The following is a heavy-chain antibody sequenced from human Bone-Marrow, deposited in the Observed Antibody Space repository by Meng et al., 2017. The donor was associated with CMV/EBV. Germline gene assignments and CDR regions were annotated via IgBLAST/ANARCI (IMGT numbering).Heavy chain of an antibody. J-gene: IGHJ4*02. CDR1: GGSLSGYY. V-gene: IGHV4-34*01. CDR2: ISHSGST. D-gene: IGHD3-22*01. Sequence: QVQLQQWGAGRLKPSETLSLTCAVYGGSLSGYYWGWIRQPPRKGLEWIGEISHSGSTNYNPSLKSRLTISVDSSKNQFSLKLSSVTAADTAVYYCARGDYEGFDYWGQGTLVTVSS. CDR3: ARGDYEGFDY.